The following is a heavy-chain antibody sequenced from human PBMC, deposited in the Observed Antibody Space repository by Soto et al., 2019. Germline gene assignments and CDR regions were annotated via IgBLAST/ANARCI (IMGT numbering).Heavy chain of an antibody. CDR1: WDSVSSNSAG. CDR2: TYYKSKWYY. Sequence: SQTLSLTYDISWDSVSSNSAGWNWIRKTPSRGLEWLGRTYYKSKWYYTYAASVKSRITVSPDTSKNQFSLQLTSVTPEDTAVYYCARGSWDDVSGHYYMDVWDKGTTVTVSS. V-gene: IGHV6-1*01. D-gene: IGHD1-1*01. CDR3: ARGSWDDVSGHYYMDV. J-gene: IGHJ6*03.